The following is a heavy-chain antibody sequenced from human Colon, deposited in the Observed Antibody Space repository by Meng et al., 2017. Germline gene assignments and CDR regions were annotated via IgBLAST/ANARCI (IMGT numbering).Heavy chain of an antibody. CDR2: ITTRSAYL. CDR3: ARDSSGYDFRP. V-gene: IGHV3-21*01. J-gene: IGHJ5*02. Sequence: GESLKISCAASGFTFSSFSMIWVRQAPGKGLEWVSYITTRSAYLYYADSVKGRFTISRDNAKNSLYLQMNSLRAEDTAVYYCARDSSGYDFRPWGQGTLVTVSS. CDR1: GFTFSSFS. D-gene: IGHD5-12*01.